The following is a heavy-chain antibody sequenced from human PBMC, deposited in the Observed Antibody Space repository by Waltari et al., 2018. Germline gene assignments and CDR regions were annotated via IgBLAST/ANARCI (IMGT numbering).Heavy chain of an antibody. V-gene: IGHV1-3*01. CDR1: GYTFTSYA. CDR2: INAGNGNT. CDR3: ARVRSYSSSWYYFDY. Sequence: QVQLVQSGAEVKKPGASVKVSCKASGYTFTSYAMHWVRQAPGQRLEWMGWINAGNGNTKYSQKCQGRVTITRDTSASTAYMELSSLRSEDTAVYYCARVRSYSSSWYYFDYWGQGTLVTVSS. D-gene: IGHD6-13*01. J-gene: IGHJ4*02.